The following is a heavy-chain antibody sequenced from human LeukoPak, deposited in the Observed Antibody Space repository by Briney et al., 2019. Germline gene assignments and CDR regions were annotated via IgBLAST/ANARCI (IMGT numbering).Heavy chain of an antibody. D-gene: IGHD1-26*01. J-gene: IGHJ4*02. CDR2: ISSSSSYI. CDR3: ARVYRGSHFDY. V-gene: IGHV3-21*01. Sequence: GGSLRLSCAASGFTFSSYSMNWVRQAPGKGLEWVSFISSSSSYIYYADSVKGRFTISRDNAKNSLYLQMNSLRAEDTAVYYCARVYRGSHFDYWGQGTLATVSS. CDR1: GFTFSSYS.